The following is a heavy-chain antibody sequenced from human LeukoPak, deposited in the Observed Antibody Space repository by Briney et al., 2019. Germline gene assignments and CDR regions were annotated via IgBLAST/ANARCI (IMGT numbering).Heavy chain of an antibody. V-gene: IGHV4-31*03. J-gene: IGHJ4*02. CDR1: GGSISSGGYC. Sequence: PSQTLSLTCTVSGGSISSGGYCWSWIRQHPGKGLEWIGYIYYSGSTYYNPSLKSRVTISVDTSKNQFSLKLSSVTAADTAVYYCARAGRGYSGYDYGGGRGFDYWGQGTLVTVSS. CDR3: ARAGRGYSGYDYGGGRGFDY. CDR2: IYYSGST. D-gene: IGHD5-12*01.